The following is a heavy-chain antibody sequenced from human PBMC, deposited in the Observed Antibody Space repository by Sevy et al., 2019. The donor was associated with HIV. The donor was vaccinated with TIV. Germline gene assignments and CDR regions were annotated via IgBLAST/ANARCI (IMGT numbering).Heavy chain of an antibody. V-gene: IGHV4-30-2*01. CDR1: GVSISSGAYS. CDR2: IYHTGNT. D-gene: IGHD4-17*01. Sequence: SETLSLTCAVSGVSISSGAYSWNWIRQPPGKALEWMGYIYHTGNTYYNPSLKSRITISLDRSKNQFSLRLSSVTAADTAVYFCARDGGTMTTPGSFDIWGQGTMVTVSS. J-gene: IGHJ3*02. CDR3: ARDGGTMTTPGSFDI.